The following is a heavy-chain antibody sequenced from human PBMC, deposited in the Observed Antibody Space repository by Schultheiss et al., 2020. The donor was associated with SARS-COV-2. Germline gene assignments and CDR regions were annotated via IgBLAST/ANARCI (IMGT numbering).Heavy chain of an antibody. V-gene: IGHV4-38-2*02. D-gene: IGHD6-13*01. Sequence: SETLSLTCTVSGYSISSGYYWSWIRQHPGKGLEWIGYIYYSGSTYYNPSLKSRVTISVDTSKNQFSLKLSSVTAADTAVYYCASGTGYYYGMDVWGQGTTVTVSS. CDR1: GYSISSGYY. CDR2: IYYSGST. CDR3: ASGTGYYYGMDV. J-gene: IGHJ6*02.